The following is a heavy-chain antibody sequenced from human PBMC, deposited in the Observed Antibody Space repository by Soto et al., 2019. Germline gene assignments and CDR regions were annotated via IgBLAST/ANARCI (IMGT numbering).Heavy chain of an antibody. CDR2: ISYDGSNK. CDR3: ARDGVGYYYDSRPFY. CDR1: GFTFSSYA. J-gene: IGHJ4*02. V-gene: IGHV3-30-3*01. D-gene: IGHD3-22*01. Sequence: GGSLRLSCAASGFTFSSYAMHWVRQAPGKGLEWVAVISYDGSNKYYADSVKGRFTISRDNSKNTLYLQMNSLRAEDTAVYYCARDGVGYYYDSRPFYWGQGTLVTVSS.